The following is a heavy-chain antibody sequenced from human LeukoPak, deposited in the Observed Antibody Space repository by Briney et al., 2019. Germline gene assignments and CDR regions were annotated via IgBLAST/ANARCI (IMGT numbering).Heavy chain of an antibody. CDR2: ISYDGSNK. CDR1: GFTFSSYG. CDR3: AKDDAFDI. V-gene: IGHV3-30*18. J-gene: IGHJ3*02. Sequence: QPGRSLRLSCAASGFTFSSYGMHWVRQAPGKGLEWVAVISYDGSNKYYADSVKGRFTISRDNSKNTLYLQMNSLRAEDTAVYYCAKDDAFDIWGQGTMVTVSS.